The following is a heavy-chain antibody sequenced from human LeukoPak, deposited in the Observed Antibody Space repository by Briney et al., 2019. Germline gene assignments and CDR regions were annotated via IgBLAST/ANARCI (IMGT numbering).Heavy chain of an antibody. D-gene: IGHD5-12*01. CDR1: GYTFTSYG. CDR2: ISAYNGNT. Sequence: ASVKVSCKASGYTFTSYGISWVRQAPGQGLEWMGWISAYNGNTNYAQKLQGRVTMTTDTSTSTVYMELSSLRSEDTAVYYCARGGWLRHPYYYYYMDVWGKGTTVTVSS. V-gene: IGHV1-18*01. CDR3: ARGGWLRHPYYYYYMDV. J-gene: IGHJ6*03.